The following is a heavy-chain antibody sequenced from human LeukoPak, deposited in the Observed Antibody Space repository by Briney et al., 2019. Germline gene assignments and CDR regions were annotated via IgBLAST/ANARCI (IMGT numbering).Heavy chain of an antibody. V-gene: IGHV3-23*01. CDR2: ISGSGVST. CDR3: AKDSSGHESFDH. J-gene: IGHJ4*02. Sequence: GGSLRLSCVASGFTFSSYAMSWVRQAPGKGLEWVSVISGSGVSTYYADSVKGRFTISRDNSKNTLYLQMNSLRAEDTAVYFCAKDSSGHESFDHWGQGTLVTVSS. D-gene: IGHD5-12*01. CDR1: GFTFSSYA.